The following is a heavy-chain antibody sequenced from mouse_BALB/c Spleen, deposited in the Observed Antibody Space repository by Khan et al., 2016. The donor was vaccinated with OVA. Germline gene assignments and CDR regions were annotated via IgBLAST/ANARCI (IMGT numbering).Heavy chain of an antibody. CDR1: GYSITSDYA. Sequence: EVQLQESGPGLVKPSQSLSLTCTLTGYSITSDYAWNWIRQFPGNKLEWMGHISYSGNTKYNPSLKSRISITRDTSKNQFFLQLNSVTTEDTATYYCARIYGGDFDYWGQGTTLTVSS. D-gene: IGHD1-1*01. CDR3: ARIYGGDFDY. CDR2: ISYSGNT. V-gene: IGHV3-2*02. J-gene: IGHJ2*01.